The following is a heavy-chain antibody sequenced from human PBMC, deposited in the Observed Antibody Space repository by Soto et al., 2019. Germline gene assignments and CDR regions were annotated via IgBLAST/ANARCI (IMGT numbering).Heavy chain of an antibody. CDR3: AMFLVQEYYFDY. V-gene: IGHV4-39*01. D-gene: IGHD6-13*01. CDR1: GGSISSSSYY. CDR2: IYYSGST. Sequence: PSETLSLTCTVSGGSISSSSYYWGWIRQPPGKGLEWIGSIYYSGSTYYNPSLKSRVTISVDTSKNQFSLKLSSVTAADTAVYYCAMFLVQEYYFDYWGQGTLVTVSS. J-gene: IGHJ4*02.